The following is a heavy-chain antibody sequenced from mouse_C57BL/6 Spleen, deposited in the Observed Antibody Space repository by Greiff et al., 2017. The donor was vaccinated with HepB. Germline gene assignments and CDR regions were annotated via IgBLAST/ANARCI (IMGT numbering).Heavy chain of an antibody. D-gene: IGHD2-5*01. CDR1: GYTFTDYE. V-gene: IGHV1-15*01. Sequence: VQLVESGAELVRPGASVTLSCKASGYTFTDYEMHWVKQTPVHGLEWIGAIDPETGGTAYNQKFKGKAILTADKSSSTAYMELRSLTSEDSAVYYCTRENSNYVGAMDYWGQGTSVTVSS. CDR3: TRENSNYVGAMDY. J-gene: IGHJ4*01. CDR2: IDPETGGT.